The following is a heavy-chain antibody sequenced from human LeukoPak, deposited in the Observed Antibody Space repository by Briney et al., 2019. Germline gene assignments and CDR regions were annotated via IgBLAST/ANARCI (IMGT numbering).Heavy chain of an antibody. V-gene: IGHV3-21*01. D-gene: IGHD2-2*01. CDR1: GFTFSDYS. J-gene: IGHJ6*03. Sequence: GRSLRLSCGASGFTFSDYSMDWVRQAPGKGLAWVASITSAGGYTYYADSVKGRFTISRDNAQNSPFLQMASLRAEAPAVYFCATSGGFVLPNAITGNWYMDVWGRGTSVTVSS. CDR2: ITSAGGYT. CDR3: ATSGGFVLPNAITGNWYMDV.